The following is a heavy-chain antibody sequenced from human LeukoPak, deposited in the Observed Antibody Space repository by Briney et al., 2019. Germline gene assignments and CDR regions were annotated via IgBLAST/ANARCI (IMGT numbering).Heavy chain of an antibody. J-gene: IGHJ6*02. CDR2: IIPILGIA. CDR3: ARVPSTVTTSYYYYGMDV. V-gene: IGHV1-69*04. CDR1: GGTFSSYA. D-gene: IGHD4-17*01. Sequence: ASVKVSCKASGGTFSSYAISWVRQAPGQGLEWMGRIIPILGIANYAQKFQGRVTITADKSTSTAYMELSSLRSEDTAVYYYARVPSTVTTSYYYYGMDVWGQGTTVTVSS.